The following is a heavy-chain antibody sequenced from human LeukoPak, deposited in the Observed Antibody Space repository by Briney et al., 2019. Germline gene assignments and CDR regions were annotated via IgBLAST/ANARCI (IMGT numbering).Heavy chain of an antibody. CDR2: INLDGTDI. D-gene: IGHD6-6*01. Sequence: GGSLRVSCAASGFSFSTHSMNWVRQAPGKGLEWISFINLDGTDIHYGESVKGRFTISRDNAKNSLYLQMHTLRAEDTAVYYCAGDGVGALPGDAFDIWSQRTLVTVSS. V-gene: IGHV3-21*05. CDR1: GFSFSTHS. J-gene: IGHJ3*02. CDR3: AGDGVGALPGDAFDI.